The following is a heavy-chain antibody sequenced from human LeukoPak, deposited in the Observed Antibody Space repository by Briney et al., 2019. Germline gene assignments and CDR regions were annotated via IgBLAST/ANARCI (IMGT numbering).Heavy chain of an antibody. J-gene: IGHJ6*03. CDR1: GYTFTGYY. CDR2: INPNSGGT. D-gene: IGHD6-19*01. V-gene: IGHV1-2*06. Sequence: ASVKISCKASGYTFTGYYMHWVRQAPGQGLEWMGRINPNSGGTNYAQKFQGRVTLTRDTSISTAYMELSRLRSDDTAVYYCARDSSGWYDPNYYYYMDVWGKGTTVTVSS. CDR3: ARDSSGWYDPNYYYYMDV.